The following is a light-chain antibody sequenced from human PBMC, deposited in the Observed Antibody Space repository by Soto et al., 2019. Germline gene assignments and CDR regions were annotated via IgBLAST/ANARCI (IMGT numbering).Light chain of an antibody. CDR3: QQANIFPLT. CDR1: QGISSW. CDR2: TGS. J-gene: IGKJ4*01. Sequence: DIQMTQSPSSVSASVGDRVSITCRASQGISSWLAWSQQKPGGAPKLLIYTGSSLQSGVPSRFSGTGSGTDFNLTISSLQPEDVATYYCQQANIFPLTFGGGTKVEIK. V-gene: IGKV1-12*01.